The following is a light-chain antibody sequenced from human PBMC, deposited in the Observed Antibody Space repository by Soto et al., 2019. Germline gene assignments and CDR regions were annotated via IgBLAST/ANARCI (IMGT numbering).Light chain of an antibody. CDR3: QQYINGYT. J-gene: IGKJ2*01. CDR2: SAS. Sequence: EIVLTQSPATLSLSPGERATLSCRASQSVSSYLAWYQQKPGQAPRLLIYSASTRATGIPARFSGSGSGTEFTLTISSLESEDFAVYYCQQYINGYTFGQGTKLEIK. CDR1: QSVSSY. V-gene: IGKV3-15*01.